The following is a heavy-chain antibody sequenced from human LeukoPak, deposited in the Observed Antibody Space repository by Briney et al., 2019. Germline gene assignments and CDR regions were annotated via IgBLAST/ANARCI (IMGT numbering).Heavy chain of an antibody. CDR1: GLAFSAYK. CDR3: ATDRNSGKYYDY. CDR2: ISTDGYTT. Sequence: GGSLRLSCAASGLAFSAYKMHWVRQAPRKGLVWVSRISTDGYTTDYADFVQGRFTASRDNTKNTWSLEMNSLRAEDTAVYYCATDRNSGKYYDYWGQGTLVTVSS. D-gene: IGHD1-26*01. V-gene: IGHV3-74*01. J-gene: IGHJ4*02.